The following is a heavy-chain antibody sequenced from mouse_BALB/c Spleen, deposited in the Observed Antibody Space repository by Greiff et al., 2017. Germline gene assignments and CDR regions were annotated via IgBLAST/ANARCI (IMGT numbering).Heavy chain of an antibody. CDR3: AFYYFYAMDY. J-gene: IGHJ4*01. CDR2: IDPANGNT. D-gene: IGHD2-1*01. CDR1: GFNIKDTY. Sequence: VQLKESGAELVKPGASVKLSCTASGFNIKDTYMHWVKQRPEQGLEWIGRIDPANGNTKYDPKFQGKATITADTSSNTAYLQLSSLTSEDTAVYYCAFYYFYAMDYWGQGTSVTVSS. V-gene: IGHV14-3*02.